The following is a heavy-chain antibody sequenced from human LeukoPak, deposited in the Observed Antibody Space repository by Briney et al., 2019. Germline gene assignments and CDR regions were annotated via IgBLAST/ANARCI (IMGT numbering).Heavy chain of an antibody. CDR3: ARGPQTSWGAFDI. CDR1: GFTFSSYG. CDR2: IWYDGSNK. J-gene: IGHJ3*02. Sequence: GGSLRLSCAASGFTFSSYGMHWVRQAPGGGLEWVAVIWYDGSNKYYADSVKGRFTISRDNSKNTLYLQMNSLRAEDTAVYYCARGPQTSWGAFDIWGQGTMVTVSS. D-gene: IGHD3-16*01. V-gene: IGHV3-33*01.